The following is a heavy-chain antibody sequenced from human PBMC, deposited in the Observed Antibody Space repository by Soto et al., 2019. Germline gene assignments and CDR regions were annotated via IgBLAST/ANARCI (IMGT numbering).Heavy chain of an antibody. Sequence: SETLSLTCSVSGGSISNINYHWGWIRQPPGKGLEWIGSIYYRGNVYYNPSLRSRITISVDTSKNQFSLDLSSVTAADTAVYFCERLREGSPADFWGPGTLVTLSS. D-gene: IGHD6-25*01. J-gene: IGHJ4*02. CDR2: IYYRGNV. V-gene: IGHV4-39*01. CDR1: GGSISNINYH. CDR3: ERLREGSPADF.